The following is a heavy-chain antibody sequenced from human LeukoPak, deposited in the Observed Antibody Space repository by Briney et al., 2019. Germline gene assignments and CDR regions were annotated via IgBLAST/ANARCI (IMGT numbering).Heavy chain of an antibody. CDR1: GFTFSSYA. Sequence: GSLRLSCAASGFTFSSYAMSWVRQAPGKGLEWVSAISGSGGSTYSSDSVKGRFTISRDNSKNTLYLQMNSLRAEDTAVYYCARDPLYGGNPYYFDYWGQGTLVTVSS. J-gene: IGHJ4*02. D-gene: IGHD4-17*01. V-gene: IGHV3-23*01. CDR3: ARDPLYGGNPYYFDY. CDR2: ISGSGGST.